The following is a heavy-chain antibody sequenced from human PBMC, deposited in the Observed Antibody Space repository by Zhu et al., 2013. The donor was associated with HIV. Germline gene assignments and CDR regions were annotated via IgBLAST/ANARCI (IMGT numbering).Heavy chain of an antibody. V-gene: IGHV4-39*07. D-gene: IGHD5-12*01. Sequence: QVQLQESGPGLVKPSETLSLTCTVSGGSISSSSYYWGWIRQPPGKGLEWIGSIYYSGSTYYNPSLRSRVTISVDTSKNQFSLKLSSVTAADTAVYYCARDRVFGYDYIFFDYWGQGTLVTVSS. CDR3: ARDRVFGYDYIFFDY. CDR2: IYYSGST. CDR1: GGSISSSSYY. J-gene: IGHJ4*02.